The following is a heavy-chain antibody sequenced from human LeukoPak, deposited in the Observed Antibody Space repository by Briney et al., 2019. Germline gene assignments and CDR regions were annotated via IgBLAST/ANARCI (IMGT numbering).Heavy chain of an antibody. V-gene: IGHV4-39*07. CDR2: IYYSGST. CDR3: ATEGIQTV. J-gene: IGHJ3*01. D-gene: IGHD6-13*01. Sequence: RSSETLSLTCTVSGGSISSSSYYWGWIRQPPGKGLEWIGSIYYSGSTYYNPSLKSRVTISVDTSKNQFSLKLSSVTAAETAVYYCATEGIQTVWGQGTMVTVSS. CDR1: GGSISSSSYY.